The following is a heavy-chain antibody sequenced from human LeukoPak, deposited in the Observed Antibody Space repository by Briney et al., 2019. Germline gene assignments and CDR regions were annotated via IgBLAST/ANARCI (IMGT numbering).Heavy chain of an antibody. CDR1: GFTFSSYS. CDR3: AGTNGYCSGGKCSEYYYYYGMDV. J-gene: IGHJ6*02. Sequence: PGGSLRLSCAASGFTFSSYSMNWVRQAPGKGLEWVANIKQDGSEKHYVDSVKGRFTISRDNAKNSVYLQMNSLRAEDTAVYYCAGTNGYCSGGKCSEYYYYYGMDVWGQGTTVTVSS. CDR2: IKQDGSEK. D-gene: IGHD2-15*01. V-gene: IGHV3-7*01.